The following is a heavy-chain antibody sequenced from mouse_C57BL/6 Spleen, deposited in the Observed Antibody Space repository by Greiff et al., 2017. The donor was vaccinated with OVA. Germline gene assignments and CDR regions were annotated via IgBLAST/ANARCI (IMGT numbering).Heavy chain of an antibody. CDR3: SRFGNYFV. CDR2: IYPRSGNT. V-gene: IGHV1-81*01. D-gene: IGHD2-1*01. CDR1: GYTFTSYG. Sequence: VHLVESGAELARPGASVKLSCKASGYTFTSYGISWVKQRPGQGLEWIGEIYPRSGNTYYNEKFKGKATLTADKSSSTAYMELRSLTAEDSAVYFCSRFGNYFVWGTGTTVTVSS. J-gene: IGHJ1*03.